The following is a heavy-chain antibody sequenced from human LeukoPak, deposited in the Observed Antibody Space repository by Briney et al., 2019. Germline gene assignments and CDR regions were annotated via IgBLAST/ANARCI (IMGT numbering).Heavy chain of an antibody. Sequence: GGSLRLSCAASGFTFISYSMNWVRQAPGKGLEWVSSISNSSPNIYYADSVKGRFTISRDSAKDSLYLQMNSLRAEDTAVYYCAKELRFRQLVLYPYYFDYWGQGTLVTVSS. V-gene: IGHV3-21*04. CDR3: AKELRFRQLVLYPYYFDY. CDR2: ISNSSPNI. CDR1: GFTFISYS. D-gene: IGHD6-13*01. J-gene: IGHJ4*02.